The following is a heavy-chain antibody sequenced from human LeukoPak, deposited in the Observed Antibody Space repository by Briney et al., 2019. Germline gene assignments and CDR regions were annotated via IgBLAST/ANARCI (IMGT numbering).Heavy chain of an antibody. J-gene: IGHJ4*02. CDR3: AKLHDYGDYDVGYFDY. Sequence: GGSLRLSCAASGFTFSSYGMHWVRQAPGKGLEWVAVIWYDGSNKYYADSVKGRFTISRDNSKNTLYLQMNSLRAEDTAVYYCAKLHDYGDYDVGYFDYWGQGTLVAVSS. D-gene: IGHD4-17*01. V-gene: IGHV3-33*06. CDR2: IWYDGSNK. CDR1: GFTFSSYG.